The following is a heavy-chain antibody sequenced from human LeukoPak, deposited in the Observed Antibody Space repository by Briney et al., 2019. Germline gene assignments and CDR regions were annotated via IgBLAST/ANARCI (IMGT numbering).Heavy chain of an antibody. Sequence: SVKVSCKASGGTFSNFGITWVRQAPGQGFEWMGRIISIFGTPNYAQKFQGRVTITTDESTSTAYMDLYSLRSEDTAVYYCAREGFCVGDTCHGRDKVLDYWGQGTLVTVSS. V-gene: IGHV1-69*05. D-gene: IGHD2-21*01. J-gene: IGHJ4*02. CDR1: GGTFSNFG. CDR3: AREGFCVGDTCHGRDKVLDY. CDR2: IISIFGTP.